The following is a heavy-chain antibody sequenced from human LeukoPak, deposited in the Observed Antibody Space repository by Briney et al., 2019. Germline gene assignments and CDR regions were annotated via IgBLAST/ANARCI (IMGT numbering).Heavy chain of an antibody. J-gene: IGHJ5*02. D-gene: IGHD3-10*02. CDR3: AREWGPNYVQGWFDP. CDR2: INPKTGGI. CDR1: GYXFSXFY. V-gene: IGHV1-2*02. Sequence: SXXTSGYXFSXFYXHWVRQAPGQGLEWXGXINPKTGGITYSQKFKGRVTMTRDTSLNTAHMEVTGLTFGDTAVYYCAREWGPNYVQGWFDPWGQGTLVSVSS.